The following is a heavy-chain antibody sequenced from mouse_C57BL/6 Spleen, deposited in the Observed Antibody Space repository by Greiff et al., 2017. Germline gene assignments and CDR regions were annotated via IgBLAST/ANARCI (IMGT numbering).Heavy chain of an antibody. CDR1: GFSLTSYG. J-gene: IGHJ1*03. CDR2: IWGDGST. V-gene: IGHV2-3*01. Sequence: VQGVESGPGLVAPSQSLSITCTVSGFSLTSYGVSWVRQPPGKGLEWLGVIWGDGSTNYYSALISRLSISKKNSKSQVFLKLSSLQTDDTAAYYGAKDSNYVGYFDVWGTGTTVTVSS. D-gene: IGHD2-5*01. CDR3: AKDSNYVGYFDV.